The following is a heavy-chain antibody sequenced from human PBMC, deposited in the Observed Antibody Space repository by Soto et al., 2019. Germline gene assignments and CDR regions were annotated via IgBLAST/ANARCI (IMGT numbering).Heavy chain of an antibody. D-gene: IGHD3-22*01. J-gene: IGHJ6*02. CDR3: ARLRSGYYDSSGNYYYYGMDV. V-gene: IGHV5-51*01. Sequence: PGESLKISCKGSGYSFTNYCIGWVLQMPWKGLEWMGIIYPGDSDTRHSPSFQGQVTISADKSISTAYLQWSSLKASDTAMYYCARLRSGYYDSSGNYYYYGMDVWGQGTTVTVSS. CDR2: IYPGDSDT. CDR1: GYSFTNYC.